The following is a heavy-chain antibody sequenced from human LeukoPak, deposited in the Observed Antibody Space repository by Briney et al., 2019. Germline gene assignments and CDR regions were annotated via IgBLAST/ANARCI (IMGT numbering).Heavy chain of an antibody. V-gene: IGHV3-33*03. CDR2: IWYDGSNK. J-gene: IGHJ4*02. D-gene: IGHD6-13*01. Sequence: SGGSLRLSCAASGFTFSSYGMHWVRQAPGKGLEWVAVIWYDGSNKYYADSVKGRFTISRDDAQNSLYLQMNSLRADDTAVYYCAKEILAAGLFFDYWGQGILVTVSS. CDR1: GFTFSSYG. CDR3: AKEILAAGLFFDY.